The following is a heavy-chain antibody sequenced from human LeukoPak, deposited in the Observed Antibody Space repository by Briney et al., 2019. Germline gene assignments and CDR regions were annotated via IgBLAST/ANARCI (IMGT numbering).Heavy chain of an antibody. D-gene: IGHD1-26*01. CDR3: ARVLSGSYHGVYFDY. CDR1: GFTFSSYS. CDR2: INSDGSST. V-gene: IGHV3-74*01. J-gene: IGHJ4*02. Sequence: GGSLRLSCAASGFTFSSYSMNWVRQAPGKGLVWVSRINSDGSSTSYADSMKGRFTISRDNAKNTLYLQMNSLRAEDTAVYYCARVLSGSYHGVYFDYWGQGTLVTVSS.